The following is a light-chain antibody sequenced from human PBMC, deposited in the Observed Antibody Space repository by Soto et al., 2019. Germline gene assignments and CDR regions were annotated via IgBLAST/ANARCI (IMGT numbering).Light chain of an antibody. J-gene: IGLJ1*01. V-gene: IGLV2-14*01. Sequence: QSVLTQPASVSGSPGQSITISCTGTSSDVGGYNYVSWYQQHPGKAPKLMIYEVNNRPSGVSHRFSGSKSGNTASLTISGLQAEDEADYYCSSYTSSSPYVFGTGTKLTVL. CDR3: SSYTSSSPYV. CDR1: SSDVGGYNY. CDR2: EVN.